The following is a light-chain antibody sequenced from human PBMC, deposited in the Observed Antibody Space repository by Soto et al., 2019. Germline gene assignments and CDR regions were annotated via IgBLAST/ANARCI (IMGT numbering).Light chain of an antibody. Sequence: EVVMTQSPATLSVSPGEGATLSCRASQSVSSKLAWYQQKPGQAPRLLIYGASTRATGIPARFSGSESGTEFALTISSLQSEDFAVYYCQQYDNWPSTFGPGTKVDIK. CDR1: QSVSSK. V-gene: IGKV3-15*01. CDR3: QQYDNWPST. J-gene: IGKJ3*01. CDR2: GAS.